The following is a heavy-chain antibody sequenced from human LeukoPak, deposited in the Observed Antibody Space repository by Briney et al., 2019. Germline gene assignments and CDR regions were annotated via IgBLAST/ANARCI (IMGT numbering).Heavy chain of an antibody. V-gene: IGHV3-21*01. CDR2: ISGSSSYI. Sequence: GGSLRLSCAASGFTFSSYSMNWVRLAPGKGLEWVSSISGSSSYIYYADSVKGRFTISRDNANNSLYLQMNSLRAEDTAVYYCARSSGSYTYFDYWGQGTLVTVSS. J-gene: IGHJ4*02. D-gene: IGHD1-26*01. CDR3: ARSSGSYTYFDY. CDR1: GFTFSSYS.